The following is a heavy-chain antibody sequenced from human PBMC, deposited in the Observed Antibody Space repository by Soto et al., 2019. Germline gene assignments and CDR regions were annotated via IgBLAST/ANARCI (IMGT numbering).Heavy chain of an antibody. Sequence: GGSLRLSCAASGFTFSSYSMNWVRQAPGKGLEWVSSISSSSSYIYYADSVKGRFTISRDNAKNSLYLQMNSLRAEDTAVYYCARDQEVRRRDFDYWGQGTLVTVSS. CDR2: ISSSSSYI. J-gene: IGHJ4*02. V-gene: IGHV3-21*06. D-gene: IGHD3-10*01. CDR3: ARDQEVRRRDFDY. CDR1: GFTFSSYS.